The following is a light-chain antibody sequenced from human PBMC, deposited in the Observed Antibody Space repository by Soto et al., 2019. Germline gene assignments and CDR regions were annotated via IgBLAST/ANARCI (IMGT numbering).Light chain of an antibody. J-gene: IGLJ2*01. CDR1: SSYIGAGYD. CDR3: QSLDVSLGGHVI. Sequence: QSVLTQPPSVSGAPGQRITIPCTGTSSYIGAGYDVHWYQQLPGTAPKLLIYANTNRPSGVPDRFSGSKSGTSASLSITGLQAEDEADYYCQSLDVSLGGHVIFGGGTKLPVL. CDR2: ANT. V-gene: IGLV1-40*01.